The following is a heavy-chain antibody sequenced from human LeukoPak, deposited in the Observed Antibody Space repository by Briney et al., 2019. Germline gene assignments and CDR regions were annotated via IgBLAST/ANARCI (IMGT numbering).Heavy chain of an antibody. Sequence: GGSLRLSCAASGFTFSSYGMHWVRQAPGKGPEWVAFIRYDGSNKYYADSVKGRFTISRDNSKNTLYLQMNSLRAEDTAVYYCAKPWGLVPLYRFDLVYWGQGTLVTVSS. J-gene: IGHJ4*02. CDR2: IRYDGSNK. CDR3: AKPWGLVPLYRFDLVY. CDR1: GFTFSSYG. D-gene: IGHD3-16*01. V-gene: IGHV3-30*02.